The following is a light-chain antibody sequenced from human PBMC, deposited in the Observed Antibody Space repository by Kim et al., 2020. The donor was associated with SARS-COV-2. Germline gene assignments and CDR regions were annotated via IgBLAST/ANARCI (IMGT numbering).Light chain of an antibody. V-gene: IGKV1-5*03. J-gene: IGKJ4*02. CDR3: LQSNTYPVT. CDR1: QNINRW. Sequence: SASVGDRVNITCRASQNINRWLAWYQQKPGKAPNLLIFKTSNLKSGVPSRFSGSGSGTEFTLTISSLQPDDFATYYCLQSNTYPVTFGEGTRVEIK. CDR2: KTS.